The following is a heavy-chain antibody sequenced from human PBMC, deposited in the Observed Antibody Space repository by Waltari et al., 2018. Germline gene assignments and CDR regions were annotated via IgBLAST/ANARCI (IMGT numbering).Heavy chain of an antibody. V-gene: IGHV3-30-3*01. D-gene: IGHD2-15*01. J-gene: IGHJ4*02. CDR3: AREGYTSGRAGNFDY. CDR1: SAAFITDI. CDR2: MSFDGYSK. Sequence: LVESGGDVVQPGSSLICSCTSYSAAFITDIIHWVRQAPGKGPEWVSAMSFDGYSKYYADSVRGRFTISRDDSLKTVYLQLDSLRLEDTAIYYCAREGYTSGRAGNFDYWGQGTLVTVSS.